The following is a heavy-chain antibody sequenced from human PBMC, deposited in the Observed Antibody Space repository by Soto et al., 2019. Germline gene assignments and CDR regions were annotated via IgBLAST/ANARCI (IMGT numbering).Heavy chain of an antibody. CDR2: IYPGDSDT. CDR3: ARRVLASFGVDYRYYYYGMDV. J-gene: IGHJ6*02. D-gene: IGHD3-3*01. CDR1: GYSFTSYW. Sequence: PGESLKISCKGSGYSFTSYWIGWVRQMPGKGLEWMGIIYPGDSDTRYSPSFRSQVTISADKSISTAYLQWSSLKASDTAMYYCARRVLASFGVDYRYYYYGMDVWRQGTTVTASS. V-gene: IGHV5-51*01.